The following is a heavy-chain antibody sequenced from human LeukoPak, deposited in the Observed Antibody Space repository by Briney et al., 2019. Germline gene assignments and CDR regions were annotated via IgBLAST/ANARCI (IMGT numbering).Heavy chain of an antibody. V-gene: IGHV3-21*05. CDR3: ARDTIQPGLIDD. D-gene: IGHD2-2*01. CDR2: INSGGDDI. J-gene: IGHJ4*02. Sequence: GGSLRLSCAASGFTFSLYAMNWVRQAPGKGLEWISYINSGGDDIHYAASVRGRFTISRDDARNTLYLQLSSLRAEDTAVYYCARDTIQPGLIDDWGQGTLVTVSS. CDR1: GFTFSLYA.